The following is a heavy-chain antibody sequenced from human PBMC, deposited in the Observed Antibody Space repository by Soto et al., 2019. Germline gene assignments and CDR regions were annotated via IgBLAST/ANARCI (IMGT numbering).Heavy chain of an antibody. CDR2: ISGSGGST. J-gene: IGHJ5*02. CDR1: GFTFSSYA. CDR3: AKGRLRYFDWLLGFNWFDP. Sequence: GGSLRLSCAASGFTFSSYAMSWVRQAPGKGLEWVSAISGSGGSTYYADSVKGRFTISRDNSKNTLYLQMNSLRAEDTAVYYCAKGRLRYFDWLLGFNWFDPWGQGTLVTVSS. D-gene: IGHD3-9*01. V-gene: IGHV3-23*01.